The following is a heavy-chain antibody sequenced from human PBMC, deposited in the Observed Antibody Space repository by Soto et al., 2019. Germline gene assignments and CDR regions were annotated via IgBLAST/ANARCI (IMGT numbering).Heavy chain of an antibody. CDR3: ARDDGYSSSYDARFDP. CDR1: GFTFSSYG. V-gene: IGHV3-33*01. D-gene: IGHD6-13*01. Sequence: GGSLRLSCAASGFTFSSYGMHWVRQAPGKGLEWVAVIWYDGSNKYYADSVKGRFTISRDNSKNTLYLQMNSLRAEDTAVYYCARDDGYSSSYDARFDPSGQGTLVTVSS. CDR2: IWYDGSNK. J-gene: IGHJ5*02.